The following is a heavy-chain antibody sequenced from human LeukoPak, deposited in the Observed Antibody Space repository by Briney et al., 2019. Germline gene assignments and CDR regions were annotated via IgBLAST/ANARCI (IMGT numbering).Heavy chain of an antibody. Sequence: GASVKVSCKASGYTFTGYYMHWVRQAPGQGLEWVGRINPNSGGTNYAQKFQGRVSMTRDTSISTAYMELSRLRSDDTAVYYCARDGSGWFDYWGQGTLVTVSS. J-gene: IGHJ4*02. D-gene: IGHD6-19*01. CDR3: ARDGSGWFDY. CDR1: GYTFTGYY. V-gene: IGHV1-2*06. CDR2: INPNSGGT.